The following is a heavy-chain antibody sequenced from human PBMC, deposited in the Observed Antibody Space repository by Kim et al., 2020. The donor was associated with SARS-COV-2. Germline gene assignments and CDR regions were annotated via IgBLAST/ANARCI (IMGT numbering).Heavy chain of an antibody. V-gene: IGHV3-21*01. CDR1: GFTFSSYS. CDR2: ISSSSSYI. D-gene: IGHD6-19*01. J-gene: IGHJ1*01. Sequence: GGSLRLSCAASGFTFSSYSMNWVRQAPGKGLEWVSSISSSSSYISYADSVKGRFTISRDNAKNSLYLQMNSLRAEDTAVYDCARDSGYSSGWYTVEYFQHWGQGTLVTVSS. CDR3: ARDSGYSSGWYTVEYFQH.